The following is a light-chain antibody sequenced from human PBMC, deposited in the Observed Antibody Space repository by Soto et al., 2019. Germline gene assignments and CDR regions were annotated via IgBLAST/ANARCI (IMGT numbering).Light chain of an antibody. CDR3: QQYNNWPPLT. CDR2: VAS. CDR1: QSVSSN. Sequence: EIVMTQSPATLSVSPGERATLSCRASQSVSSNLAWYQQRPGQAPRLLIYVASIRATGIPARFSGSGSGTKFTLTISSLQSEDFAVYFCQQYNNWPPLTFGGGTKVEIK. V-gene: IGKV3-15*01. J-gene: IGKJ4*01.